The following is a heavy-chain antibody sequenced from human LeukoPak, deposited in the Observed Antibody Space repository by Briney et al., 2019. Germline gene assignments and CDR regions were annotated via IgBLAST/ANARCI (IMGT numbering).Heavy chain of an antibody. CDR1: GFTFSTYW. V-gene: IGHV3-7*03. CDR3: VRGGYGPDY. Sequence: GGSLRLSCAASGFTFSTYWRSWVRQAPGKGLEWVANIKQDGSVKNYVDSVKGRFTISRDNAKNSLYLQMNSLRADDTAMYYCVRGGYGPDYWGQGTLVTVSS. D-gene: IGHD5-12*01. CDR2: IKQDGSVK. J-gene: IGHJ4*02.